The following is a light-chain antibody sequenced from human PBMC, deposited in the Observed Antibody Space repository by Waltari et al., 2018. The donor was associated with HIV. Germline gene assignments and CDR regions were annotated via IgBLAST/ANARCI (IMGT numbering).Light chain of an antibody. V-gene: IGLV2-18*02. Sequence: QSALTQPPSVSGSLGQSVTISCTGTSSDVGNYNEVSWYQQSPGTAPKLMIYDVSKRPSGVPYRFSGSKSGNTASLTISGLQAEDEADYYCSSFTTSITVVFGGGTKLTVL. CDR1: SSDVGNYNE. CDR2: DVS. J-gene: IGLJ2*01. CDR3: SSFTTSITVV.